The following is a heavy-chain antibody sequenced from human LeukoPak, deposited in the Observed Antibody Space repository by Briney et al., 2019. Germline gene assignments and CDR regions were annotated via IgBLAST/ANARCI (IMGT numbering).Heavy chain of an antibody. V-gene: IGHV1-24*01. J-gene: IGHJ3*02. D-gene: IGHD1-26*01. CDR1: GYTLTELS. CDR2: FDPEDGET. Sequence: ASVKVSCKVSGYTLTELSMHWVRQAPGKGLEWMGGFDPEDGETIYAQKFQGRVTMTEDTSTDTAYMELSSLRSEDTAVYYCATAVPEWELTASAFDIWGQGTMVTVSS. CDR3: ATAVPEWELTASAFDI.